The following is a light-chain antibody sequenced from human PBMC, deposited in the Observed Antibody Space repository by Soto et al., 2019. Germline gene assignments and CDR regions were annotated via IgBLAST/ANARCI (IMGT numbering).Light chain of an antibody. CDR2: GVS. CDR3: QQYSTLPHT. CDR1: QSVTNSF. V-gene: IGKV3-20*01. Sequence: ENVLTQSPGTLSVSPGERATLSCRASQSVTNSFFAWYQQKPGQAPRLLIYGVSSRAAGIPDRFSGSGSGTDFSLTISRLETEDLVEYYCQQYSTLPHTFGQGTKLEVK. J-gene: IGKJ2*01.